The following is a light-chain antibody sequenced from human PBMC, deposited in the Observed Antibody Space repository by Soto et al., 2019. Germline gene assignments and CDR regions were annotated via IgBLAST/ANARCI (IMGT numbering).Light chain of an antibody. CDR3: QQYGSSLTWT. V-gene: IGKV3-20*01. CDR1: QSVSSSY. Sequence: IVLTQSPGTLSLSPGERATLSCRASQSVSSSYLAWYQQKPGQAPRLLIYGASSRATGIPDRFSGSGSGTDFTLTISRLEPEDFAVYYGQQYGSSLTWTFGQGTKVDIK. CDR2: GAS. J-gene: IGKJ1*01.